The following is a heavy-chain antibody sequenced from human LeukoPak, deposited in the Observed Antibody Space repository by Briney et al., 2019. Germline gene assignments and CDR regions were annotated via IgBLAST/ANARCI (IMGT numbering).Heavy chain of an antibody. CDR2: IYYSGST. J-gene: IGHJ4*02. CDR1: GGSISSSSYY. D-gene: IGHD2-15*01. CDR3: ASSMWYQGYLFDY. Sequence: ASETLSLTCTVSGGSISSSSYYWGWIRQPPGKGLEWIGSIYYSGSTYYNPSLKSRVTISVDTSKNQFSLKLSSVTAADTAVYYCASSMWYQGYLFDYWGQGTLVTVSS. V-gene: IGHV4-39*07.